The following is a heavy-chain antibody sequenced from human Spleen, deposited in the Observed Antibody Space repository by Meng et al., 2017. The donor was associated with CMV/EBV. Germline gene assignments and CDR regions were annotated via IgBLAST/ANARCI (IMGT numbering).Heavy chain of an antibody. D-gene: IGHD4-17*01. CDR3: ARLTTKGYYYYYGMDV. Sequence: SETLSLTCVVSGGSITSSNWWSWVRQPPGKGLESIGEIYHSGSTNYNPSLKSRVTISVDKSKNQFSLKLSSVTAADTAVYYCARLTTKGYYYYYGMDVWGQGTTVTVSS. CDR2: IYHSGST. J-gene: IGHJ6*02. V-gene: IGHV4-4*02. CDR1: GGSITSSNW.